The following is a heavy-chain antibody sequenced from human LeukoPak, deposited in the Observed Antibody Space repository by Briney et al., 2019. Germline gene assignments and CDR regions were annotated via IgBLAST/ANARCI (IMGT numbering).Heavy chain of an antibody. CDR2: ISACNGNT. D-gene: IGHD3-22*01. CDR3: ARGDPYYYDSSGYPNFDY. CDR1: GYTFTSYG. J-gene: IGHJ4*02. V-gene: IGHV1-18*01. Sequence: ASVKVSCKASGYTFTSYGISWVRQAPGQGLEWMGWISACNGNTNYAQKLQGRVTMTTDTSTSTAYMELRSLRSDDTAVYYCARGDPYYYDSSGYPNFDYWGQGTLVTVSS.